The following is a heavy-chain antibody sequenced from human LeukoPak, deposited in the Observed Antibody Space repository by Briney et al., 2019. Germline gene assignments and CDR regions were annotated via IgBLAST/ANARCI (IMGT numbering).Heavy chain of an antibody. D-gene: IGHD3-22*01. CDR2: MNPNSGNT. Sequence: APVKVSCKASGYTFTSYDINWVRQATGQGLEWMGWMNPNSGNTGYAQKFQGRVTMTRNTSISTAYMELSSLRAEDTAVYYCARELGVGVIGDAFDIWGQGTVVTVSS. V-gene: IGHV1-8*01. J-gene: IGHJ3*02. CDR3: ARELGVGVIGDAFDI. CDR1: GYTFTSYD.